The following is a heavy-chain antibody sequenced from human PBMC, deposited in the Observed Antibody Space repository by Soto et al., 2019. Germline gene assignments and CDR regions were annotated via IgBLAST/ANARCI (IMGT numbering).Heavy chain of an antibody. CDR1: GYTFTSYG. CDR2: ISAYNGNT. J-gene: IGHJ4*02. CDR3: ATPDYRSDFFLMLRRQQKYILY. D-gene: IGHD3-3*01. V-gene: IGHV1-18*01. Sequence: ASVKVSCKTSGYTFTSYGISWVRQAPGQGLEWMGWISAYNGNTNYAQKLQGRVTMTTDTSTSTAYMELRSLRSDDTAVYYCATPDYRSDFFLMLRRQQKYILYWCPG.